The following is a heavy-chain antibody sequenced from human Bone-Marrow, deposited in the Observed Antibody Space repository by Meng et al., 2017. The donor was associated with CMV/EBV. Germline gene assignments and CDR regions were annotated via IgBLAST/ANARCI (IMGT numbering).Heavy chain of an antibody. V-gene: IGHV3-21*01. D-gene: IGHD6-19*01. J-gene: IGHJ3*02. Sequence: GESLKISCAASGFTFSSYSMNWVRQAPGKGLEWVSSISSSSSYIYYADSVKGRFTISRDNAKNSLYLQMNSLRAEDTAVYYCARDRRQWLAPGAFDAFDIWGQGTMVTVSS. CDR2: ISSSSSYI. CDR3: ARDRRQWLAPGAFDAFDI. CDR1: GFTFSSYS.